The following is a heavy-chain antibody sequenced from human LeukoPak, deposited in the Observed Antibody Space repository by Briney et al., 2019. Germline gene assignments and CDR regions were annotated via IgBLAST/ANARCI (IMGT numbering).Heavy chain of an antibody. Sequence: SETLSLTCAVYGGSFSGYYWSWIRQPPGKGLEWIGEINHSGSTNYNPSLKSRVTISVDTSKNQFSLKLSSVTAADTAVYYCARHRGSGWYYIDYWGQGTLVTVSS. CDR2: INHSGST. CDR3: ARHRGSGWYYIDY. V-gene: IGHV4-34*01. J-gene: IGHJ4*02. CDR1: GGSFSGYY. D-gene: IGHD6-19*01.